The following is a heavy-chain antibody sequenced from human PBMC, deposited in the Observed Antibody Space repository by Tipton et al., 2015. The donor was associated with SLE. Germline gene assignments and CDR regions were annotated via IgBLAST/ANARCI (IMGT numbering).Heavy chain of an antibody. Sequence: SLRLSCAVSGFTFSNYDMHWVRQTTGKGLEWVSGIDINGDTYYPDSVKGRFTISRDNAKNSLHLQMNSLRAEDTAVYYCAREMGVGAAAFDIWGQGTMVTVSS. CDR3: AREMGVGAAAFDI. J-gene: IGHJ3*02. CDR2: IDINGDT. V-gene: IGHV3-13*01. CDR1: GFTFSNYD. D-gene: IGHD1-26*01.